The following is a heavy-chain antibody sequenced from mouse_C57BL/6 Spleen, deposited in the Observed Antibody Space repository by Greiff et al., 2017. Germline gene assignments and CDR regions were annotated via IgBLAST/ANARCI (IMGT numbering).Heavy chain of an antibody. CDR1: GYTFTSYW. CDR3: ARTLHYYGSSYDWYFDV. Sequence: QVQLQQPGAELVKPGASVKLSCKASGYTFTSYWMQWLNQRPGQGLEWIGEIDPSDSYTNYNQKFKGKATLTVDTSSSTAYMQLSSLTSEDSAVYYCARTLHYYGSSYDWYFDVWGTGTTVTVSS. D-gene: IGHD1-1*01. CDR2: IDPSDSYT. J-gene: IGHJ1*03. V-gene: IGHV1-50*01.